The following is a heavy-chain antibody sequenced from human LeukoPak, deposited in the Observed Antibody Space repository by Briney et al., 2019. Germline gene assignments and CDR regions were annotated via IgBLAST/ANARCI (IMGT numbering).Heavy chain of an antibody. CDR2: ISDRGGRT. J-gene: IGHJ4*02. CDR3: AKRGVVIRVILVGFHKQAYYFDY. D-gene: IGHD3-10*01. Sequence: PGGSLRLSCAVSGITLSNYGMSWVRQAPGKGLEWVAGISDRGGRTNYADSVKGRFTISRDNAKNTLYLQMNSLRAEDTAVYFCAKRGVVIRVILVGFHKQAYYFDYWGQGTLVIVSS. V-gene: IGHV3-23*01. CDR1: GITLSNYG.